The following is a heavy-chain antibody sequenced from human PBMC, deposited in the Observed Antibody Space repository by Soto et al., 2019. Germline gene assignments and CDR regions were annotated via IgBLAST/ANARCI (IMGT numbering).Heavy chain of an antibody. V-gene: IGHV3-48*02. CDR3: ARFFGSGFDY. CDR1: GFTFSTDS. CDR2: ISTSGATR. Sequence: EVQLVESGGGWVQPGGSLRLSCVASGFTFSTDSMHWVRQAPGKGLEWVAHISTSGATRYYADSVKGRFTSTRDNAKTSLYLQRDSLRNRDTVVYYCARFFGSGFDYWGQGTLVTVAS. D-gene: IGHD6-19*01. J-gene: IGHJ4*02.